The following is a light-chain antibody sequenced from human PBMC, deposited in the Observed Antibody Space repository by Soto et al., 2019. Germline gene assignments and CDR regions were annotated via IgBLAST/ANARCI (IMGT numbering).Light chain of an antibody. CDR1: SSDVGGYNY. CDR3: TSYTSSDTLL. Sequence: QSALTQPASVSGSPGQSITISCTGSSSDVGGYNYVSWYQHHPGKAPKLIIYDVSHRPSGFSNRFSASKSGNTASLTISGLRAEDEADYYCTSYTSSDTLLFGGGTQLTVL. J-gene: IGLJ2*01. V-gene: IGLV2-14*03. CDR2: DVS.